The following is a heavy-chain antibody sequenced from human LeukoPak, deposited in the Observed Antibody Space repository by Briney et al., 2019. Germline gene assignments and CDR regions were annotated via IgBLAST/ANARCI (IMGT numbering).Heavy chain of an antibody. CDR2: IKQDGSEK. CDR1: GFTFSSYW. CDR3: ARMRGSSGWGYYYYYMDV. J-gene: IGHJ6*03. V-gene: IGHV3-7*01. Sequence: GGSLRLSCAASGFTFSSYWMTWVRQAPGKGLEWVASIKQDGSEKYYVDSVKGRFTISRDNAKNTLYLQMNSLRAEDTAVYYCARMRGSSGWGYYYYYMDVWGKGTTVTISS. D-gene: IGHD6-19*01.